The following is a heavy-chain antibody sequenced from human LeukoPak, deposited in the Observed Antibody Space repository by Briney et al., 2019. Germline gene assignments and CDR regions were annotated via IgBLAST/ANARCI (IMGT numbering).Heavy chain of an antibody. V-gene: IGHV4-4*07. CDR3: ARNPCGRGTCHHYFDY. CDR1: GGSISSFY. CDR2: IYSGGVT. J-gene: IGHJ4*02. D-gene: IGHD2-21*01. Sequence: SETLSLTCTVSGGSISSFYWSWIRQPAGKGLEWIGRIYSGGVTNYSPSLKSRVTMSVDTSNNQFSLKLTSMTAADTAVYYCARNPCGRGTCHHYFDYWGQGTLVTVSS.